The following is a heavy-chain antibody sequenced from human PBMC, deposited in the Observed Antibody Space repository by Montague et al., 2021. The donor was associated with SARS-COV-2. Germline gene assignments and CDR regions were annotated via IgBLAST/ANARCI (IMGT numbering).Heavy chain of an antibody. CDR3: AKESVWGAFDI. CDR2: IWYDESNK. CDR1: GFTFSSYG. Sequence: SLRLSCAASGFTFSSYGMHWVRQAPGKGLEWVAVIWYDESNKYYADSVKGRFTISRDNSKNTLYLQMNSLRAEDTAVYYCAKESVWGAFDIWGQGTLVTVSS. V-gene: IGHV3-33*06. D-gene: IGHD3-16*01. J-gene: IGHJ3*02.